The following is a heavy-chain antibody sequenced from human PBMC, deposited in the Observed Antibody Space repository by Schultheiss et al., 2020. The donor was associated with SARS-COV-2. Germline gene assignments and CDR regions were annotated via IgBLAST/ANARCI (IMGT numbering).Heavy chain of an antibody. D-gene: IGHD3-10*01. CDR3: AKDKITMVRGVIVLFDY. V-gene: IGHV3-64*04. CDR1: GFTFSHYA. CDR2: ISANGGNT. J-gene: IGHJ4*02. Sequence: GGSLRLSCSASGFTFSHYAVHWVRQAPGKGLEYVSAISANGGNTYSADSVKGRFTISRDNSKNTLYLQMNSLRAEDTAVYYCAKDKITMVRGVIVLFDYWGQGTLVTVSS.